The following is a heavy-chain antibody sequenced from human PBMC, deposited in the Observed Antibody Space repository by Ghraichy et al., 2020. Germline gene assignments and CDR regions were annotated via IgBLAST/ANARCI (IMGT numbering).Heavy chain of an antibody. V-gene: IGHV3-23*01. CDR3: AIRIVGSTTSFFEH. D-gene: IGHD1-26*01. Sequence: LNISCAASGFTFSSYGMSWVRQAPGKGLEWVSSISGSDGTLYYADSVKGRFTISRDNSRNTMSLQMNRLRAEDTAVYYCAIRIVGSTTSFFEHWGQGTLVTVSS. J-gene: IGHJ1*01. CDR2: ISGSDGTL. CDR1: GFTFSSYG.